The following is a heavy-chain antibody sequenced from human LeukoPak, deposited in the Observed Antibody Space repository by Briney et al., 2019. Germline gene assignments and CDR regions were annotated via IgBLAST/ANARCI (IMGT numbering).Heavy chain of an antibody. Sequence: PSETLSLTCTVAGASISSGGHYWSWIRQPPGKGLEWIGHTFYSGSTLYNPSLKTRVTISEDTSNTQFTLRLTSLTAADTAIYYCARGRGFGYGIDYWGQGTLVSVSS. D-gene: IGHD5-18*01. J-gene: IGHJ4*02. CDR3: ARGRGFGYGIDY. CDR1: GASISSGGHY. V-gene: IGHV4-30-4*08. CDR2: TFYSGST.